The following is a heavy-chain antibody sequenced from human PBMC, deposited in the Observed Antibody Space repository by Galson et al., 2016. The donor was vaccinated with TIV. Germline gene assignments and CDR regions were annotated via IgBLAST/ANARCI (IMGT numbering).Heavy chain of an antibody. D-gene: IGHD5-24*01. CDR1: GFNFTVYA. CDR3: AKMTGLLHHNYALDV. CDR2: VMNVPAIT. V-gene: IGHV3-23*01. J-gene: IGHJ6*02. Sequence: SLRLSCAASGFNFTVYAMSWVRQVPGKGLEWVSEVMNVPAITYYADSVKGRFTISRDNSRNTLYLQMNTLSAEDTAVYFCAKMTGLLHHNYALDVWAGGPRSPSP.